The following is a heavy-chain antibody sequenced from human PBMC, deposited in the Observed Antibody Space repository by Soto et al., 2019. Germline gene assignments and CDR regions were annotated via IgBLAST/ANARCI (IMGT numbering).Heavy chain of an antibody. J-gene: IGHJ4*02. V-gene: IGHV1-2*02. CDR3: ARGDRITMIVVVPPGY. D-gene: IGHD3-22*01. CDR1: GYTFTGYY. Sequence: ASVNVSCKASGYTFTGYYMHWVRQAPGQGLEWMGWINPNSGGTNYAQKFQGRVTMTRDTSISTAYMELSRLRSDDTAVYYCARGDRITMIVVVPPGYWGQGTLVTVSS. CDR2: INPNSGGT.